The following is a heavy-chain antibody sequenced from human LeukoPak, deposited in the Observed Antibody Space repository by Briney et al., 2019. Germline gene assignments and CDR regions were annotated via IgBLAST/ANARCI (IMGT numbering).Heavy chain of an antibody. J-gene: IGHJ1*01. CDR2: ISSSSSTI. Sequence: GGSLRLSCAASGFTFSSYSINWVRQAPGKGLEWVSYISSSSSTIYYADSVKGRFTISRDNAKNSLYLQMNSLRAEDTAVYYCAKDASVELGKYFQHWGQGTLVTVSS. CDR3: AKDASVELGKYFQH. CDR1: GFTFSSYS. D-gene: IGHD7-27*01. V-gene: IGHV3-48*01.